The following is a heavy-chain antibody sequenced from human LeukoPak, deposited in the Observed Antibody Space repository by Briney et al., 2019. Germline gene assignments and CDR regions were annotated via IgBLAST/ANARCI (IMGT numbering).Heavy chain of an antibody. J-gene: IGHJ4*02. Sequence: PSETLSLTCTFSTGSSSISSYYWGWIRQPPGKGLEWIGSILYSGSTYYNPSLKSRVTISVDTSKHQFSLKLRSVTAADTAVYYCAAYYSDRNVFDYWGQGTLVTVSS. CDR2: ILYSGST. CDR1: TGSSSISSYY. D-gene: IGHD3-10*02. CDR3: AAYYSDRNVFDY. V-gene: IGHV4-39*01.